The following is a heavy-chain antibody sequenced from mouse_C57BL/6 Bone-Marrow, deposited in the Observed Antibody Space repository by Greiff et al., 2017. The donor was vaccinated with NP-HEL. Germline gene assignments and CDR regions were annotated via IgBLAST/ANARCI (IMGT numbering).Heavy chain of an antibody. Sequence: EVHLVESGGGLVKPGGSLKLSCAASGFTFSSYAMSWVRQTPEKRLEWVATISDGGSYTYYPDNVKGRFTISRDNAKNNLYLQMSHLKSEDTAIYYCARGLYGSSSAWFAYWGQGTLVTVSA. V-gene: IGHV5-4*01. CDR3: ARGLYGSSSAWFAY. CDR2: ISDGGSYT. CDR1: GFTFSSYA. J-gene: IGHJ3*01. D-gene: IGHD1-1*01.